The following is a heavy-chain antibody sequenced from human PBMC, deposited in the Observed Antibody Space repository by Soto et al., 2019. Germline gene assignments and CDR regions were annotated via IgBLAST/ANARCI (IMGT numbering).Heavy chain of an antibody. CDR2: GYHSVSI. J-gene: IGHJ2*01. V-gene: IGHV4-59*01. CDR3: ARAFAGFGAYWYFDL. Sequence: PSETLSLTCTVSGGSITDYSWSWIRQPPGKALEWIGYGYHSVSIHYNPSLKTRVTISVDTSENQFSLRLSSVTAADTAVYYCARAFAGFGAYWYFDLWGRGTLVTVSS. D-gene: IGHD3-16*01. CDR1: GGSITDYS.